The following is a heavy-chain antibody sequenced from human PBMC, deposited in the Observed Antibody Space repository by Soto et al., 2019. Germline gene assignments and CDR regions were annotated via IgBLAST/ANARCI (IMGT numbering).Heavy chain of an antibody. D-gene: IGHD2-8*02. CDR2: ILVGGST. V-gene: IGHV3-23*01. CDR1: GFICSSYD. J-gene: IGHJ3*02. CDR3: AKATATGGGAFDI. Sequence: PGGSLRLSCAASGFICSSYDMSWVRQAPGKGLEWVSTILVGGSTHYEDSVKGRFTISRDRSKNTLYLQMNSLTAGDTAVYYCAKATATGGGAFDICGQGTIVTVSS.